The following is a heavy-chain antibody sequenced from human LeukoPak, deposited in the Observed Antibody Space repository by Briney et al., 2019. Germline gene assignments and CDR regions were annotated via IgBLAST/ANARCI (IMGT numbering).Heavy chain of an antibody. D-gene: IGHD2-21*02. CDR3: ARDATRGGDNDY. CDR1: GFNFKNYG. V-gene: IGHV3-7*01. Sequence: GGSLRLSCVASGFNFKNYGMSWVRQAPGKGLEWVANINEDGSYKFHADSVKGRLTISRDNSKNSLYLQMSSLRADDTAVYYCARDATRGGDNDYWGQGTRVIVSS. J-gene: IGHJ4*02. CDR2: INEDGSYK.